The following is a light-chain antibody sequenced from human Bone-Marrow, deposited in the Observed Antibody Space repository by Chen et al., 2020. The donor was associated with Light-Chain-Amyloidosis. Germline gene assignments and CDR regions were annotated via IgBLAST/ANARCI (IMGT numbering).Light chain of an antibody. CDR3: RHYSSDFCT. V-gene: IGKV1-5*03. CDR1: QSISTW. CDR2: KAS. J-gene: IGKJ2*02. Sequence: DIQMTQSPSTLSASVGDKVTITCRASQSISTWLAWFQQKPGKAPKLLIHKASSRAIGGPSRFSGSGSGTEFTLSISSLQPDDLATYYCRHYSSDFCTFGPGTRLEIK.